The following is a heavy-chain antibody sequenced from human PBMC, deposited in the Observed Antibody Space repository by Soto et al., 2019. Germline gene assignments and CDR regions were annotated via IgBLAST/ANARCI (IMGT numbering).Heavy chain of an antibody. D-gene: IGHD6-19*01. J-gene: IGHJ3*02. Sequence: QVQLQQWGAGLLKPSETLSLTCAVYGGSFSGYYWSWIRQPPGKGLEWIGEINHSGSTNYNPSLKSRVTISVDTSKNQFSLKLSSVTAADTAVYYCATPHPGAGYSSEHDAFDIWGQGTMVTVSS. CDR2: INHSGST. V-gene: IGHV4-34*01. CDR3: ATPHPGAGYSSEHDAFDI. CDR1: GGSFSGYY.